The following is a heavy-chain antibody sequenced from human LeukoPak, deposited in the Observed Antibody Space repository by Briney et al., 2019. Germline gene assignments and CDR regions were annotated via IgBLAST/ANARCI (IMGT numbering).Heavy chain of an antibody. D-gene: IGHD3-9*01. CDR2: IKQDGSER. CDR3: ARVLRYFDWLTDYFDY. CDR1: GFIFSGNW. J-gene: IGHJ4*02. Sequence: PGGSLRLSCAVSGFIFSGNWMSWVRQAPGKGLEWVANIKQDGSERYYVDSVKGRFTISRDNAKNSLYLQMNSLRAEDTAVYYCARVLRYFDWLTDYFDYWGQGTLVTVSS. V-gene: IGHV3-7*01.